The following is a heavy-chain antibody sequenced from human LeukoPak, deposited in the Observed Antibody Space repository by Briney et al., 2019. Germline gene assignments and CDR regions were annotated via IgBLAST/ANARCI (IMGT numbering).Heavy chain of an antibody. Sequence: PGRSLRLSCAASGFTFSSYGMHWVRQAPGKGLEWVAVISYDGSNKYYADSVKGRFTISRDNSKNTLYLQMNSLRAEDTAVYYCAKDPPRGFMVRAKGDYWGQGTLVTVSS. V-gene: IGHV3-30*18. CDR2: ISYDGSNK. J-gene: IGHJ4*02. CDR3: AKDPPRGFMVRAKGDY. D-gene: IGHD3-10*01. CDR1: GFTFSSYG.